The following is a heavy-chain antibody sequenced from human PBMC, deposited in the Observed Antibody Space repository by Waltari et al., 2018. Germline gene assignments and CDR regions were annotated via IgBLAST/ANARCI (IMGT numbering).Heavy chain of an antibody. CDR3: ARAGIAAAGTIHYRDV. J-gene: IGHJ6*03. D-gene: IGHD6-13*01. CDR1: GGSISSYY. CDR2: IYYSGST. Sequence: QVQLQESGPGLVKPSETLSLTCTVSGGSISSYYWSWIRQPPGKGLEWIGYIYYSGSTNSNPSLKSRVTISVDTSKNQFSLKLSSVTAADTAVYYCARAGIAAAGTIHYRDVWGKGTTVTVSS. V-gene: IGHV4-59*01.